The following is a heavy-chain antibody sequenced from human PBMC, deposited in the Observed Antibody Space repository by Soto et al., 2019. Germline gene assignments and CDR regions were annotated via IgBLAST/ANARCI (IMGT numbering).Heavy chain of an antibody. D-gene: IGHD5-12*01. CDR3: ARDPSGYDSWYDY. CDR2: INTDGSTT. V-gene: IGHV3-74*01. Sequence: EVQLVESGGVSVQPGGSLRLSCTASGFTLSNYWMHWVRQAPGKGLVWVSRINTDGSTTTYADSVKGRFTISRDNAKNTLYLQMNSLRDEDTAVYYCARDPSGYDSWYDYWGQGTLVTVSS. CDR1: GFTLSNYW. J-gene: IGHJ4*02.